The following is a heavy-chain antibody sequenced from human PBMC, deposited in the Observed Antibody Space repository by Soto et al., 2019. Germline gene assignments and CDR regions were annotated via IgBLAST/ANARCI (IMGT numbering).Heavy chain of an antibody. CDR3: GRRGCDSIFGSFDN. J-gene: IGHJ4*02. D-gene: IGHD2-21*02. CDR2: MYSVERT. CDR1: GFTFSNAL. V-gene: IGHV4-4*02. Sequence: GSLRLSCAASGFTFSNALMSWVRQSPGKGLEWIGEMYSVERTIYNPSLKSRVTVSADESANRFSLRLNSVTAADTAVYYCGRRGCDSIFGSFDNWGQGILVTVSS.